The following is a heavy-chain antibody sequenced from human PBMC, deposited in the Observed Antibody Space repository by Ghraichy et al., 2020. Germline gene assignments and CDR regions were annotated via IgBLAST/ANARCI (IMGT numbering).Heavy chain of an antibody. J-gene: IGHJ5*02. CDR1: GGSFSGYY. V-gene: IGHV4-34*01. CDR2: INHSGST. Sequence: SETLSLTCAVYGGSFSGYYWSWIRQPPGKGLEWIGEINHSGSTNYNPSLKSRVTISVDTSKNQFSLKLSSVTAADTAVYYCARDGGYYGSGIQGRFDPWGQGTLVTVSS. D-gene: IGHD3-10*01. CDR3: ARDGGYYGSGIQGRFDP.